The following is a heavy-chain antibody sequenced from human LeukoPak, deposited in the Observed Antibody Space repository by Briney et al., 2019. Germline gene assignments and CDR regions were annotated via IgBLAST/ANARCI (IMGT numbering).Heavy chain of an antibody. CDR2: IYYSGST. Sequence: SETLSLTCTVSGGSVSSGSYYWSWIRQPPGKGLEWIGYIYYSGSTNYNPSLKSRVTISVDTSKNQFSLKLSSVTAADTAVYYCARLRFLEDYYFDYWGQGTLVTVSS. CDR3: ARLRFLEDYYFDY. V-gene: IGHV4-61*01. J-gene: IGHJ4*02. D-gene: IGHD3-3*01. CDR1: GGSVSSGSYY.